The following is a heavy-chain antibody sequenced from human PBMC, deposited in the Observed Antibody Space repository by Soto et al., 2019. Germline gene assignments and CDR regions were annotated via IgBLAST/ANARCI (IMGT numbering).Heavy chain of an antibody. CDR1: GFTFSSYA. D-gene: IGHD2-2*01. CDR3: AKDFFPFNIVVVPAAIGAFDI. J-gene: IGHJ3*02. V-gene: IGHV3-23*01. Sequence: GGSLRLSCAASGFTFSSYAMSWVRQAPGKGLEWVSAISGSGGSTYYADSVKGRFTISRDNSKNTLYLQMNSLRAEDTAVYYCAKDFFPFNIVVVPAAIGAFDIWGQGTMVTVSS. CDR2: ISGSGGST.